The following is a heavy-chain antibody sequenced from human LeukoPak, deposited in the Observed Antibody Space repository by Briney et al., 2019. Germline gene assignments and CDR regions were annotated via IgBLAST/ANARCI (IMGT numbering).Heavy chain of an antibody. V-gene: IGHV4-59*01. D-gene: IGHD3-22*01. CDR2: IYYSGST. Sequence: RTSETLSLTCTVSGGSISSYYWSWIRQPPGKGLEWIGYIYYSGSTNYNPSLKSRVTISVDTSKNQFSLKLSSVTAADTAVYYCARGRMYYDSSGYYAFQHWGQGTLVTVSS. CDR3: ARGRMYYDSSGYYAFQH. J-gene: IGHJ1*01. CDR1: GGSISSYY.